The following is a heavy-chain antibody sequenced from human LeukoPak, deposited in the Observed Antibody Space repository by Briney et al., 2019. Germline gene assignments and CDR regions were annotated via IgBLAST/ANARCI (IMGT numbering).Heavy chain of an antibody. CDR3: AREYSSSSTDGPYFDY. D-gene: IGHD6-6*01. CDR2: IYSGGST. Sequence: PGGSLRLSCEASGFPFSSYAMSWVRQAPGKGLEWVSVIYSGGSTYYADSVKDRFTISRDNSKNTLYLQMNSLRAEDTAVYYCAREYSSSSTDGPYFDYWGQGTLVTVSS. V-gene: IGHV3-66*01. CDR1: GFPFSSYA. J-gene: IGHJ4*02.